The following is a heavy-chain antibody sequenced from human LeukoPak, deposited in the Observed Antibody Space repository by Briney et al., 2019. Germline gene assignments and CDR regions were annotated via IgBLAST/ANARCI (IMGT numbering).Heavy chain of an antibody. D-gene: IGHD4-23*01. CDR2: INAGNGNT. CDR3: ARARWSEFDY. V-gene: IGHV1-3*01. J-gene: IGHJ4*02. CDR1: GYTFTSYA. Sequence: ASVNVSFKASGYTFTSYAMHWVRQAPGQRPEWMGWINAGNGNTKYSQKFQGRVTITRDTSASTAYMELSSLRSEDTAVYYCARARWSEFDYWGQGTLVTVSS.